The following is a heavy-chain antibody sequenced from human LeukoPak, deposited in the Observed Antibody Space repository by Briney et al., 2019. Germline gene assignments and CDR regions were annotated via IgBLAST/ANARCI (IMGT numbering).Heavy chain of an antibody. CDR2: IYYSGST. J-gene: IGHJ3*02. D-gene: IGHD2-2*01. CDR3: ARPGATATDGFDI. CDR1: GDSITNGYY. V-gene: IGHV4-38-2*01. Sequence: SETLSLTCGVSGDSITNGYYWGWIRQPPGKGLQWIGSIYYSGSTYYNPSLKSRVTISVDTSKNQLSLRLNSVTAADTAVYYCARPGATATDGFDIWGQGTLVTVSS.